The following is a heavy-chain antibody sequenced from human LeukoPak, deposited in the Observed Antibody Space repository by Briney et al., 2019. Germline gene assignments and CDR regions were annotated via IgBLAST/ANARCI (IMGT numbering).Heavy chain of an antibody. Sequence: SETLSLTCTVSGGSISSGGCYWSWIRQHPGKGLEWIGYRHYSGTTYYNASLKSRLTISVDTSKNQFSLKLSSVTAADTAVYYCARASLAYCSGGSCYAIDHWGQGTLVTVSS. CDR2: RHYSGTT. CDR3: ARASLAYCSGGSCYAIDH. CDR1: GGSISSGGCY. D-gene: IGHD2-15*01. V-gene: IGHV4-31*03. J-gene: IGHJ4*02.